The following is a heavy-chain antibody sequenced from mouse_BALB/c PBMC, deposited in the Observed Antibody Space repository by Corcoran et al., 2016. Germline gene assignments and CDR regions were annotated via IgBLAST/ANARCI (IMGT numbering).Heavy chain of an antibody. V-gene: IGHV3-6*02. CDR3: ATLLRSFDY. CDR2: ISYDGRN. D-gene: IGHD1-1*01. J-gene: IGHJ2*01. Sequence: DGQLQESGTGLVKPSQSLSLTCSVTGYSITSGYYCNWIRQFPGNKMEWMGYISYDGRNNYNPSLKNRISITIDTSKNQFFMKLNSVTTEDTATYYCATLLRSFDYWGQGTTLTVSS. CDR1: GYSITSGYY.